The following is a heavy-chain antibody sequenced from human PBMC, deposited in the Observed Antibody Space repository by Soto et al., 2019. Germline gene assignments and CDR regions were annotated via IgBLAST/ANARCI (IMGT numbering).Heavy chain of an antibody. CDR1: GFIFTNYA. V-gene: IGHV3-23*01. CDR2: IGGRGNSA. J-gene: IGHJ3*01. D-gene: IGHD5-12*01. Sequence: PGGSLRLSCAASGFIFTNYAMNWVRQAPGKGLEWVSVIGGRGNSAYYADSVQGRFTISRDNSKNTLSLQMSSLIADDTAIYYCVREGRGSFDFWGRGTMVTVSS. CDR3: VREGRGSFDF.